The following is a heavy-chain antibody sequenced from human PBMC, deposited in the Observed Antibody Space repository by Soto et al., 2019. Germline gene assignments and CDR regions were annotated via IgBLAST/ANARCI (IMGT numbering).Heavy chain of an antibody. CDR1: GGSFSTNE. V-gene: IGHV1-69*01. D-gene: IGHD6-19*01. J-gene: IGHJ5*02. CDR3: ARARYSSRWGTFDS. CDR2: IFPNVGTA. Sequence: QVHLVQSGAEVKRPGSSVKVSCKAFGGSFSTNEIDWVRQAPGQGLEWMGRIFPNVGTADYAQKFQGRLTIIADESTTTVYMELRRLTSADAAVYFCARARYSSRWGTFDSWGQGTQVAVSS.